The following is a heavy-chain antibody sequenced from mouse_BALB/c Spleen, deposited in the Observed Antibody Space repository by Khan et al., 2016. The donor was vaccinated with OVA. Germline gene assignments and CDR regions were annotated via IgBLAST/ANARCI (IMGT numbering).Heavy chain of an antibody. Sequence: EVELVESGGDLVKPGGSLKLSCAASGFTFSTYGMSWVRQTPDKRLEWVATISSGGTYTYYPDSVKGRFTISRDNAKNTMYLPMSRRRSEDTAMYYCARHWVGVMDYWGQGSSVTVAA. D-gene: IGHD1-1*01. CDR2: ISSGGTYT. J-gene: IGHJ4*01. CDR1: GFTFSTYG. V-gene: IGHV5-6*01. CDR3: ARHWVGVMDY.